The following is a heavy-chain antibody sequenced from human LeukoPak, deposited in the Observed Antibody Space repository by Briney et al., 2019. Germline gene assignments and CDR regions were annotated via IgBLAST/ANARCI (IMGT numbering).Heavy chain of an antibody. CDR1: GDSISDYY. J-gene: IGHJ3*02. Sequence: SETLSLTCTVSGDSISDYYWSWIRQPAGKGLELIGRIYTNGITNYNPSLKSRVTTSVDTSKNQLSLRLSSVAAADTAVYYCARGVMTAIFAFDIWGQGTMVTVSS. V-gene: IGHV4-4*07. D-gene: IGHD2-21*02. CDR2: IYTNGIT. CDR3: ARGVMTAIFAFDI.